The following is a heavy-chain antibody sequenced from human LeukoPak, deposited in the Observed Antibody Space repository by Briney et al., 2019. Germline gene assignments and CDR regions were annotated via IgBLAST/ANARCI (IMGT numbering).Heavy chain of an antibody. CDR2: IYYSGST. Sequence: PSETLSLTCTVSGGSISSYYWSWIRQPPGKGLEWIGYIYYSGSTNYNPSLKSRVTIPVDTSKNQFSLKLSSVTAADTAVYYCARQRFYGDYEGGGFDYWGQGTLVTVSS. J-gene: IGHJ4*02. D-gene: IGHD4-17*01. CDR1: GGSISSYY. V-gene: IGHV4-59*08. CDR3: ARQRFYGDYEGGGFDY.